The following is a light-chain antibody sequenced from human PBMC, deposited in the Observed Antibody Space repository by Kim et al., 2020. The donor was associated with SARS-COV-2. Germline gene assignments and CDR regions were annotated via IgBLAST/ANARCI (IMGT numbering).Light chain of an antibody. Sequence: SLSPGERATLSCRASQSISTSLCWYQQKPGQAPRVLIYGASTRAAGVPARFSGSGSGTDFTLTISSLQSDDFAVYYCQHYLYWRTFGQGTRLEIK. CDR2: GAS. V-gene: IGKV3-15*01. J-gene: IGKJ5*01. CDR3: QHYLYWRT. CDR1: QSISTS.